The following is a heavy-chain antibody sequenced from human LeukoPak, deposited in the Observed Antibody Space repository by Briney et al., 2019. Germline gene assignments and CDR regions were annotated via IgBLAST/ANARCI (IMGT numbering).Heavy chain of an antibody. CDR3: ARAELGYCSSTSCYLGWFDP. V-gene: IGHV4-34*01. Sequence: GSLRLSCAASGFTVSSNYMSWVRQPPGKGLEWIGEINHSGSTNYNPSLKSRVTISVDTSKNQFSLKLSSVTAADTAVYYCARAELGYCSSTSCYLGWFDPWGQGTLVTVSS. CDR1: GFTVSSNY. D-gene: IGHD2-2*01. CDR2: INHSGST. J-gene: IGHJ5*02.